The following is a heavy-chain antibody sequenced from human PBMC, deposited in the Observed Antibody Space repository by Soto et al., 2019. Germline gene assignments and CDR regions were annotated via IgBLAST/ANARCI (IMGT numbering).Heavy chain of an antibody. J-gene: IGHJ4*02. CDR2: IYYTGAT. D-gene: IGHD6-25*01. CDR1: SGSISTGNW. Sequence: QVELQESGPRLVKSSGTLSLTCEVSSGSISTGNWCSWVRQPPGKGLEWIGEIYYTGATNYNPSLKSRVTMTIDKLTDQFSVVLTSATVADTAVYYCARVFSSGSGWMYYFDFWGQGILVSVSS. V-gene: IGHV4-4*02. CDR3: ARVFSSGSGWMYYFDF.